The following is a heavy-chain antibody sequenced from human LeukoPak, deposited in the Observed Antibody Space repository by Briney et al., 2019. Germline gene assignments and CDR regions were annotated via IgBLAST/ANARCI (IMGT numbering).Heavy chain of an antibody. CDR2: IYYSGST. Sequence: PSETLSLTCTVSGGSISSYYWSLIRQPPGKGLEWIGYIYYSGSTNYNPSLKSRVTISVDTSKNQFSLKLSSVTAADTAVYYCARDVGYDSSGYPNDAFDIWGQGTMVTVSS. CDR3: ARDVGYDSSGYPNDAFDI. V-gene: IGHV4-59*01. J-gene: IGHJ3*02. CDR1: GGSISSYY. D-gene: IGHD3-22*01.